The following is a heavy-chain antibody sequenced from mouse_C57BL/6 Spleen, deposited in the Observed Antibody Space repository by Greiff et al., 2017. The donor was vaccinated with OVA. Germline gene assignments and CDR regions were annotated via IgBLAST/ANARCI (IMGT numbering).Heavy chain of an antibody. J-gene: IGHJ2*01. CDR1: GFTFSYYW. D-gene: IGHD4-1*01. CDR2: IRLKSDNYAT. CDR3: TTGTSY. Sequence: EVQLQESGGGLVQPGGSMKLSCVASGFTFSYYWMIWVRQSPEKGLEWVAQIRLKSDNYATHYAESVKGRFTISRDDSKSSVYLQMNNLGAEDTGIYFCTTGTSYWGQGTTLTVAS. V-gene: IGHV6-3*01.